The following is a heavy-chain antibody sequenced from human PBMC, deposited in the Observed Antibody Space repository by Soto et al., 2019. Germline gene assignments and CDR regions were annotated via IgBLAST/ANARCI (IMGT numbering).Heavy chain of an antibody. Sequence: SETLSLTCTVSGGSISSGDYYWSWIRQPPGKGLDWIGYIYYSGSTYYNPSLKSRVTISVDTSKNQFSLKLSSVTAADTAVYYCARGMGYSSSSFGNWFDPWGQGTLVTVSS. J-gene: IGHJ5*02. CDR2: IYYSGST. CDR3: ARGMGYSSSSFGNWFDP. D-gene: IGHD6-6*01. V-gene: IGHV4-30-4*01. CDR1: GGSISSGDYY.